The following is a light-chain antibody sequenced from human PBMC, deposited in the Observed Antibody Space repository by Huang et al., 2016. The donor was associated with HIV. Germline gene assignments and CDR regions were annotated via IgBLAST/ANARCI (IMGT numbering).Light chain of an antibody. Sequence: DIRMTQSPSYLSAAVGDRVIITCRASQGIGNSVAWYRQTPGKVPELLLYSASYLQSGVPSRFSGSGSGTHFTLTINGLQSDDFATYYCQNYDRDPLSFGPGTTVDVK. CDR1: QGIGNS. J-gene: IGKJ3*01. CDR2: SAS. V-gene: IGKV1-27*01. CDR3: QNYDRDPLS.